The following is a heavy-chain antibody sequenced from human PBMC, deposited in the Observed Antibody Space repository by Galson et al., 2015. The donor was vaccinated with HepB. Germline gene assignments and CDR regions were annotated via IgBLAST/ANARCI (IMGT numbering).Heavy chain of an antibody. CDR3: ARVDGSGSYGYYYYYGMDV. J-gene: IGHJ6*02. CDR1: GGSFSGYY. D-gene: IGHD3-10*01. CDR2: INHSGST. V-gene: IGHV4-34*01. Sequence: ETLSLTCAVYGGSFSGYYWSWIRQPPGKGLEWIGEINHSGSTNYNPSLKSRVTISVDTSKNQFSLKLSSVTAADTAVYYCARVDGSGSYGYYYYYGMDVWGQGTTVTVSS.